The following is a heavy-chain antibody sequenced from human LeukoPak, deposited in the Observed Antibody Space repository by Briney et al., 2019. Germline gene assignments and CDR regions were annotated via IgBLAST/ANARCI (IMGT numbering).Heavy chain of an antibody. D-gene: IGHD3-10*01. CDR1: GDSFTSYY. J-gene: IGHJ4*02. CDR3: AREEGYAYYGSGE. V-gene: IGHV1-46*01. CDR2: INPSGGST. Sequence: ASVKVSCKASGDSFTSYYMHWVRQAPGQGLEWMGIINPSGGSTSYAQKFQGRVTMTRDMSTSTVYMELRSLRSDDTAVYYCAREEGYAYYGSGEWGQGTLVTVSS.